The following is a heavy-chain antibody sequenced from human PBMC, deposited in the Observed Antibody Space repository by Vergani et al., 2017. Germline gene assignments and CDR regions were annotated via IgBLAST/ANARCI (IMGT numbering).Heavy chain of an antibody. J-gene: IGHJ6*01. V-gene: IGHV1-69-2*01. D-gene: IGHD4-17*01. CDR3: ATPQTVTTGGMEV. CDR1: GYTFTDHF. CDR2: VYPEDGET. Sequence: EVQLVQSGAEVKKPGATMKISCKLSGYTFTDHFMHWVKQAPGKGLEWMGLVYPEDGETIYAEKFKGRVTIAADTSTDTDHLELRSLRSEDTAVYYCATPQTVTTGGMEVWGEGTTVIVSS.